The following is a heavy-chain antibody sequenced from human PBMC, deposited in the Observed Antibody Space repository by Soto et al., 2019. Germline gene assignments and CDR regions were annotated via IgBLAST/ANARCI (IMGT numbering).Heavy chain of an antibody. D-gene: IGHD3-3*01. CDR3: AKVIEGRITIFGVVIGAFDI. CDR2: ISGSGGST. Sequence: PGGSLRLSCAASGFTFSNYAMSWVRQAPGKGLEWVSSISGSGGSTYYADSVKGRFTISRDNSKNTLYLQMNSLRAEDTAVYYCAKVIEGRITIFGVVIGAFDIWGQGTMVTVSS. J-gene: IGHJ3*02. V-gene: IGHV3-23*01. CDR1: GFTFSNYA.